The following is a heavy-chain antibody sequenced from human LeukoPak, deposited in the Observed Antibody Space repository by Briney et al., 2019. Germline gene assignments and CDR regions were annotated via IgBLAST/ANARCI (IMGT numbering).Heavy chain of an antibody. CDR2: IGIRDDT. Sequence: PGGSLRLSCAASGFTFRDYDMHWVRQVPGRGLEWVSAIGIRDDTHYPDSVKGRFTISRENAKNSLYLQMNTLRDGDTAVYYCIRGGIRVSGIDAFDIWGQGTMVTVSS. J-gene: IGHJ3*02. D-gene: IGHD5/OR15-5a*01. CDR3: IRGGIRVSGIDAFDI. CDR1: GFTFRDYD. V-gene: IGHV3-13*01.